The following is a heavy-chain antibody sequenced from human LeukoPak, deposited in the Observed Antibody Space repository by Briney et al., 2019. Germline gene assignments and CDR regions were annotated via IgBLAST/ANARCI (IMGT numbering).Heavy chain of an antibody. V-gene: IGHV3-30*18. D-gene: IGHD2-15*01. J-gene: IGHJ4*02. CDR3: AKGRYCTGGTCTLFHY. CDR1: GFIFGSYG. CDR2: ISYDGSNK. Sequence: GGSLRLSCAASGFIFGSYGMHWVRQAPGKGLEWVAVISYDGSNKYYADSVKGRFTISRDNSKNTLHLQMNGLRAEDTALYYCAKGRYCTGGTCTLFHYWGQGTLVTVSS.